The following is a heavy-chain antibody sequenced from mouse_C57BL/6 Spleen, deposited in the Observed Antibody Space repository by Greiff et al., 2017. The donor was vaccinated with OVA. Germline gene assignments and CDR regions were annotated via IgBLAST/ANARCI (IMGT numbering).Heavy chain of an antibody. D-gene: IGHD1-1*01. V-gene: IGHV14-2*01. J-gene: IGHJ4*01. Sequence: EVQLQQSGAELVKPGASVKLSCTASGFNIKDYYMHWVKQRTEQGLEWIGRIDPEDGETKYAPNFQGKATITADTSSNTAYLQLSSLTSEDTAVYYCALCYGSSYDAMDYWGQGTSGTVSS. CDR1: GFNIKDYY. CDR3: ALCYGSSYDAMDY. CDR2: IDPEDGET.